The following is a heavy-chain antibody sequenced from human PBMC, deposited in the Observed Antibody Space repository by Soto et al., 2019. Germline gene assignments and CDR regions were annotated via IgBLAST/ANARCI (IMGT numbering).Heavy chain of an antibody. V-gene: IGHV3-7*01. CDR3: ARDGDGVYPPFDY. CDR1: GFTFTIYY. J-gene: IGHJ4*02. D-gene: IGHD3-10*01. Sequence: EVHLVESGGGLVQPGGSLRLSCAASGFTFTIYYMSWVRQAPGKGLEWVANVNQDGSDKYYVDSVKGRFIISRDNAKNSLYLQMNSLRAEDTAVYFCARDGDGVYPPFDYWGQGTLVTVSS. CDR2: VNQDGSDK.